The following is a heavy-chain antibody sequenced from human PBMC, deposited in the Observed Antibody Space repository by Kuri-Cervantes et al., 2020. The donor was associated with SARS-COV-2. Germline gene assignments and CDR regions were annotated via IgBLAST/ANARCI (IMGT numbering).Heavy chain of an antibody. CDR2: ISVSANYP. Sequence: GGSLRLSCAASGFSFSDYYMGWVRQARGRGLEWVSYISVSANYPNYADSVKGRFTISRHNANKSLYLQLNSLRADDSAIYYCARAGSGYYAFDIWGQGTMVTVSS. D-gene: IGHD5-12*01. CDR3: ARAGSGYYAFDI. J-gene: IGHJ3*02. CDR1: GFSFSDYY. V-gene: IGHV3-11*06.